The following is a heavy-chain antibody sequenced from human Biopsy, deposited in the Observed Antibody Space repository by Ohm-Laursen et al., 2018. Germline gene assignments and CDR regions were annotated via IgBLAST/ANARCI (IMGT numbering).Heavy chain of an antibody. J-gene: IGHJ6*02. V-gene: IGHV4-59*02. CDR3: ARDSGILNYGNFKYYHYYGMDV. Sequence: TLSLTCPVSGDSATKYYWSWIRQPPGKGLEWIGHIYYSVMTNYNPSLQSRVSISVDTSRNQVSLTLSSVTAADTAVYYCARDSGILNYGNFKYYHYYGMDVWGQGTKVTVSS. CDR2: IYYSVMT. CDR1: GDSATKYY. D-gene: IGHD4-11*01.